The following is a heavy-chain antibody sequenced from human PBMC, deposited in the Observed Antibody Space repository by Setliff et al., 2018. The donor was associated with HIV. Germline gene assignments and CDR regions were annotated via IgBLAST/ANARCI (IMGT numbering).Heavy chain of an antibody. CDR2: IDWDDDK. CDR3: ALSTSIYYYFDN. V-gene: IGHV2-70*04. CDR1: GFSLATSGLR. Sequence: SGPTLVNPTQTLTLTCTFSGFSLATSGLRVSWIRQPPGKALEWLARIDWDDDKIYNTSLKTRLTISKDTSKNQVVLTVTDVDPVDTATYYCALSTSIYYYFDNWGQGTLVTVSS. D-gene: IGHD2-21*01. J-gene: IGHJ4*02.